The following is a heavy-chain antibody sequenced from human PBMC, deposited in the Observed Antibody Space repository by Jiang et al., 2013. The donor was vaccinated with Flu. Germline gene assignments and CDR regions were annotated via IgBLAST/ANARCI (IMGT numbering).Heavy chain of an antibody. D-gene: IGHD5-18*01. CDR1: GFTFSNYA. J-gene: IGHJ4*02. V-gene: IGHV3-30*02. Sequence: QLVESGGGVVQPGGSLRISCAASGFTFSNYAMHWVRQAPGKGLEWVAFIRYDGSNEYYADSVKGRFTISRDNSKKAVYLHMNSLRAEDTAVYYCAKDDRGISYGYDFAYWGQGTLITVSS. CDR3: AKDDRGISYGYDFAY. CDR2: IRYDGSNE.